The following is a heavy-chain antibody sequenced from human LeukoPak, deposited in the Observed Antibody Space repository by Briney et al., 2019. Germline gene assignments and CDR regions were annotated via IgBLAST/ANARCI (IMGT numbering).Heavy chain of an antibody. J-gene: IGHJ4*02. D-gene: IGHD4-17*01. CDR3: ARDYSTVTTFFDY. CDR1: GFTFRSYN. V-gene: IGHV3-48*01. CDR2: ITGGSTTI. Sequence: GGSLRLSCAASGFTFRSYNMNWVRQAPGKGLEWVSYITGGSTTIYYADSVKGRFTISRDNAKNSLYLQMNSLRAEDTGVYYCARDYSTVTTFFDYWGQGTLVTVSS.